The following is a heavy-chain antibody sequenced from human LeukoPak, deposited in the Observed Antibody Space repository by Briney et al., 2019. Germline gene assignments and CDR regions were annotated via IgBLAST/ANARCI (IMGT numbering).Heavy chain of an antibody. V-gene: IGHV3-7*01. CDR1: GFTFSSYW. D-gene: IGHD2-2*01. CDR2: INQGGSEN. CDR3: ARDVTALDS. J-gene: IGHJ4*02. Sequence: GGSLRLSCAASGFTFSSYWMSWVRQAPEKGLEWVANINQGGSENYYVDSVRGRFTISGDNAKNSLYLQMNSLRADDTAVYYCARDVTALDSWGQGTLVTVSS.